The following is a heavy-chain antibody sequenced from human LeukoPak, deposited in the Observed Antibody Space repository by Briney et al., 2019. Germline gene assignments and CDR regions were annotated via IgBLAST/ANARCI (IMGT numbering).Heavy chain of an antibody. CDR2: INWDASDT. V-gene: IGHV3-20*04. D-gene: IGHD3-3*01. CDR3: ARDFALAGVFWCGPNYYPVFDS. CDR1: GFIFDDFS. Sequence: WGSLTLTCAASGFIFDDFSMSWVRQAPGKGLEWVSGINWDASDTGYADSVQGRLTISRDSAKNSLYLHMNNLRAEDTAFYYFARDFALAGVFWCGPNYYPVFDSWGQGTQVTVSS. J-gene: IGHJ4*02.